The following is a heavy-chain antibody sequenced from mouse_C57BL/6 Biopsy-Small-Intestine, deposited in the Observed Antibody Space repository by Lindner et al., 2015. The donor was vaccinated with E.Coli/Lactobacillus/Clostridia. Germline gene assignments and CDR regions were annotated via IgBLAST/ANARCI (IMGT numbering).Heavy chain of an antibody. CDR2: INPGSGGT. D-gene: IGHD2-5*01. V-gene: IGHV1-54*01. CDR1: GYAFTNYL. J-gene: IGHJ3*01. Sequence: QLQESGAELVRPGTSVKVSCKASGYAFTNYLIEWVKQRPGQGLEWIGVINPGSGGTNYNEKFKGKATLTADKSSSTAYMQLSSLTSEDSAVYFCARASNSAWFAYWGQGTLVTVSA. CDR3: ARASNSAWFAY.